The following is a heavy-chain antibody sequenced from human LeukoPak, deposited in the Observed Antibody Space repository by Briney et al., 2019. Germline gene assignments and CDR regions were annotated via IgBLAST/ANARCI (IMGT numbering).Heavy chain of an antibody. CDR1: GGSFSGYY. J-gene: IGHJ4*02. Sequence: NPSETLSLTCGVYGGSFSGYYWNWIRQSPGKGLEWIGEINHSGSTNYNPSLKSRVTISVDTSKNQFSLKLISVIAADTAVYYCARQGRYDTSGYYDWGQGTLVTVSS. D-gene: IGHD3-22*01. CDR3: ARQGRYDTSGYYD. CDR2: INHSGST. V-gene: IGHV4-34*01.